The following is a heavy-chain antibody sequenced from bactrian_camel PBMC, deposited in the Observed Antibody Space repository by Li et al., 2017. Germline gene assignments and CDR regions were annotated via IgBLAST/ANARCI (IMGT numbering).Heavy chain of an antibody. CDR1: GHTGTGYC. V-gene: IGHV3S1*01. CDR3: AAERLMHTRIVSGCGADEFDY. Sequence: HVQLVESGGGSVQVGESLRLSCAASGHTGTGYCMGWFRQGPGKDREEVATIHAGGTTHYAASVKGRFTISRDGTKNTMALQMNMLKSEDTDMYYCAAERLMHTRIVSGCGADEFDYWGQGTQVTVS. J-gene: IGHJ4*01. CDR2: IHAGGTT. D-gene: IGHD1*01.